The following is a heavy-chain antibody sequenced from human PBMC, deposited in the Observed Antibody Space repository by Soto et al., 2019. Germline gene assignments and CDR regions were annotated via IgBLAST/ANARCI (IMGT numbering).Heavy chain of an antibody. Sequence: EVQLVESGGGVVQPGRSLRLSCTASGFTFDDYAMNWVRQAPGKGLEWVSSISWNSGNIVYADSVRGRFPISRDNAKTSLHLQMNSLRAEDTALYYCTKGASTSCFSAFDLWGQGTMVTVSS. CDR1: GFTFDDYA. CDR3: TKGASTSCFSAFDL. D-gene: IGHD2-2*01. CDR2: ISWNSGNI. J-gene: IGHJ3*01. V-gene: IGHV3-9*01.